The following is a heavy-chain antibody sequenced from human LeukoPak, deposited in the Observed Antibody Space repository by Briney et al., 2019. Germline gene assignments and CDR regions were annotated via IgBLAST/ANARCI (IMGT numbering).Heavy chain of an antibody. CDR3: ARDYYDSSGYYYFDY. CDR2: ISSRCSTI. J-gene: IGHJ4*02. D-gene: IGHD3-22*01. V-gene: IGHV3-11*04. CDR1: GFTFSDYY. Sequence: GGSLRLSCAASGFTFSDYYMSWMRQAPGKGLEGVSYISSRCSTIYYADSVKGRFTISRDNAKNSLYLQMNSLRAEDTAVYYYARDYYDSSGYYYFDYWGQGTLVTVSS.